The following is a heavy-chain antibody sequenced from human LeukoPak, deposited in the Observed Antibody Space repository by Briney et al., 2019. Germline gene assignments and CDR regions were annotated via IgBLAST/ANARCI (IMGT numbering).Heavy chain of an antibody. CDR2: ISFSVSP. Sequence: SETLSLTCTVSGDSISRFYYNWIRQSPGKGLEWIGYISFSVSPTYNPSLKSRVTISVDTSKNQVYLKLRSVTAADMAVYYCAGDSSAWYNYFDYWGQGALVTVSS. CDR1: GDSISRFY. J-gene: IGHJ4*02. CDR3: AGDSSAWYNYFDY. V-gene: IGHV4-59*13. D-gene: IGHD6-19*01.